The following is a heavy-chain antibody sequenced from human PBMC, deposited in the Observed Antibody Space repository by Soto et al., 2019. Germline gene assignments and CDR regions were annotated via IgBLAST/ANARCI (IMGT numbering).Heavy chain of an antibody. Sequence: SETLSLTCTVSGGSISSYYWSWIRQPPGKGLEWIGYIYYSGSTNYNPSLKSRVTISVDTSKNQFSLKLSSVTAADTAVYYCARLESYYYYMDVWGKGTTVTVSS. CDR3: ARLESYYYYMDV. CDR2: IYYSGST. J-gene: IGHJ6*03. CDR1: GGSISSYY. V-gene: IGHV4-59*08.